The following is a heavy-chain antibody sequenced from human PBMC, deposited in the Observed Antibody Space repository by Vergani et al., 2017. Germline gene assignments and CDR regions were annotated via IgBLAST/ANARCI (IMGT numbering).Heavy chain of an antibody. CDR1: VFTFSSYA. Sequence: QVQLVESGGGVVKPGRSLRLSCAASVFTFSSYAMHWVRQAPGKGLEWVAVISYNGSNKYYADSVKGRFTFSRDNSKNTLYLQMNSLRAEDTAVYYCARAYDSSGYFDYWGQGTLVTVSS. V-gene: IGHV3-30-3*01. CDR2: ISYNGSNK. CDR3: ARAYDSSGYFDY. J-gene: IGHJ4*02. D-gene: IGHD3-22*01.